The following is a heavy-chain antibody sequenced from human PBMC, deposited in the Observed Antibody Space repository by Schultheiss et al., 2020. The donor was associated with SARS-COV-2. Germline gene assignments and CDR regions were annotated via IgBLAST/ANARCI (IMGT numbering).Heavy chain of an antibody. V-gene: IGHV1-2*06. CDR1: GYTFTGYY. D-gene: IGHD3-3*01. Sequence: ASVKVSCKASGYTFTGYYMHWVRQAPGQGLEWMGRINPNSDDTNYAQKFQGRVTMTGDTSIRTAYMELIRLRSDDTAVYYCARHGTRFGLGYYYYGMDVWGQGTTVTVSS. CDR2: INPNSDDT. CDR3: ARHGTRFGLGYYYYGMDV. J-gene: IGHJ6*02.